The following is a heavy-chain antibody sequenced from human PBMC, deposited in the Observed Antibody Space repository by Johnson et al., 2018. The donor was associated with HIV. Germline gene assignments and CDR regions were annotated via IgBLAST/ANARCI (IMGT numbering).Heavy chain of an antibody. D-gene: IGHD3-10*01. CDR3: ARVQLLADDVFNI. J-gene: IGHJ3*02. CDR1: GFTFSTNW. Sequence: VQLVESGGDLVQPGGSLRLSCVGSGFTFSTNWMHWVRQAPGKGLVWVSRINSDGRSTSYAESVKGRFTISRDNAKNTLYLQMDSLGAEDTAVYYCARVQLLADDVFNIWGQGTMVTVSS. V-gene: IGHV3-74*01. CDR2: INSDGRST.